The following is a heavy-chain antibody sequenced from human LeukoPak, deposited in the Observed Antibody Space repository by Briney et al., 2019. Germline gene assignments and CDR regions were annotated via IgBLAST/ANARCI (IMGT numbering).Heavy chain of an antibody. V-gene: IGHV1-2*02. Sequence: ASVKVSCKASGYTFTGYYIHWVRQAPGQGLEWMGWINPNSGGTNYAQKFQGRVTMTRDTSISTAYTELSRLTSDDTAVYYCARGVAGSYYYYYMDVWGKGTTVTISS. CDR2: INPNSGGT. J-gene: IGHJ6*03. CDR3: ARGVAGSYYYYYMDV. D-gene: IGHD6-19*01. CDR1: GYTFTGYY.